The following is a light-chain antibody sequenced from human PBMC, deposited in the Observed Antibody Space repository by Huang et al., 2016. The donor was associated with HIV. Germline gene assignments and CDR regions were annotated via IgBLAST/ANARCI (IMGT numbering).Light chain of an antibody. CDR1: QRILYNSDKKNY. Sequence: DIVMTQSPDSLAVSLGERATINCKSSQRILYNSDKKNYLAWYQQKPGQPPKMRSYWASTRESGVPDRFSGSGSGTDFTLTISGLQAGDVAVYYCQQYYGSPPTFGQGTKVEIK. V-gene: IGKV4-1*01. J-gene: IGKJ1*01. CDR3: QQYYGSPPT. CDR2: WAS.